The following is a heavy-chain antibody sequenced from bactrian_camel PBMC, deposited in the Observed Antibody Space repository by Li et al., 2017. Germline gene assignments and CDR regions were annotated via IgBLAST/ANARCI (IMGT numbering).Heavy chain of an antibody. D-gene: IGHD1*01. J-gene: IGHJ7*01. V-gene: IGHV3S53*01. Sequence: VQLVESGGDSVQPGGSLRLSCVASQYTGGRNCMGWFRQSPGKEREGVALIDSDGLTMYSDSVKGRFTISKDVTENTLYLRMNSLESVDTAMYYCAADKGNIKGGVWLRGLLKGRYRMEYWGNGTQVTVS. CDR2: IDSDGLT. CDR1: QYTGGRNC.